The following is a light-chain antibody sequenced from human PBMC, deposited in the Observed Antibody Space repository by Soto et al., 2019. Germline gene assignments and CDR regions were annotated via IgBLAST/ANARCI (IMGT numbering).Light chain of an antibody. CDR3: SSYASSTTPYV. Sequence: QSVLTQPASVSGSPGQSITISCTGTSSDVRSYNLVSWYQQHPGKAPKLMIYEGSKRPSGVSNRFSGSKSGNTASLTISGLQAEDEADYYCSSYASSTTPYVFGTGTKVTVL. CDR1: SSDVRSYNL. CDR2: EGS. V-gene: IGLV2-14*02. J-gene: IGLJ1*01.